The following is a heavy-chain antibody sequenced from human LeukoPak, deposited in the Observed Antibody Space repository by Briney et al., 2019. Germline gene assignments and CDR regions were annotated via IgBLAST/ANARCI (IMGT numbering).Heavy chain of an antibody. V-gene: IGHV3-66*01. CDR1: GFTVSSNY. D-gene: IGHD3-22*01. J-gene: IGHJ4*02. CDR2: IYSGGST. Sequence: GGSLRLSCAASGFTVSSNYMSWVRQAPGKGLEWVSVIYSGGSTYYADSVKGRFTISRDNSKNTLYLQMNSLRAEDTAVYYCARELASNYDSSGYPGDYWGQGTLVTVSS. CDR3: ARELASNYDSSGYPGDY.